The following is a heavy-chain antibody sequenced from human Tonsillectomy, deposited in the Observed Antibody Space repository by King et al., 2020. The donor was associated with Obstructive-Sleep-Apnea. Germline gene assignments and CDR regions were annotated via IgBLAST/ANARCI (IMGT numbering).Heavy chain of an antibody. CDR3: AKDHSSSWYYYFDY. V-gene: IGHV3-9*01. D-gene: IGHD6-13*01. Sequence: EVQLVESGGGLVQPGRSLRLSCAASGFTFDDYAMHWVRQAPGKGLEWVSGISWNSVSIGYADSVKGGFTISRDNAKNSLYLQMNSLRAEDTAWYYCAKDHSSSWYYYFDYWGQGTLVTVSS. CDR2: ISWNSVSI. J-gene: IGHJ4*02. CDR1: GFTFDDYA.